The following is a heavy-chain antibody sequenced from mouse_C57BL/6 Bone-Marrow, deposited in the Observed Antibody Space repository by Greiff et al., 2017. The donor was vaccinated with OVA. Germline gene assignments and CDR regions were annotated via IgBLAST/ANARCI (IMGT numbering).Heavy chain of an antibody. D-gene: IGHD2-10*01. CDR2: IWGVGST. CDR1: GFSLTSYG. Sequence: QVQLQQSGPGLVAPSQSLSITCTVSGFSLTSYGVDWVRQSPGKGLEWLGVIWGVGSTNYNSALKSRLSISKDNSKSQVFLKMNSLQTDDTAMYYCASAYYGNYGNVGFAYWGQGTLVTVSA. V-gene: IGHV2-6*01. CDR3: ASAYYGNYGNVGFAY. J-gene: IGHJ3*01.